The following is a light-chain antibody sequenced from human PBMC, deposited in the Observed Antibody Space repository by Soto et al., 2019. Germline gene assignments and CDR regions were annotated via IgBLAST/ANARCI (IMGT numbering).Light chain of an antibody. V-gene: IGKV1-5*01. CDR1: QNIDRR. CDR3: QHYNSYSEA. CDR2: DAS. Sequence: DIQMTQYPSTLAASVGDRVTITCRASQNIDRRLAWYQHKPGKVPKVLIFDASTSDTGVPPRFSGSGSGTEFTLTISSLQPDDFATYYCQHYNSYSEAFGQGTKVDIK. J-gene: IGKJ1*01.